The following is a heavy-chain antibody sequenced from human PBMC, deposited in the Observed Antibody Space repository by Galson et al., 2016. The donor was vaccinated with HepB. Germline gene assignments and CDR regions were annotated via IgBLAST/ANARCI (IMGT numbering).Heavy chain of an antibody. CDR1: GYNFTNYY. CDR3: ARGVDYYYDSTGYHGVHVGRAWFDP. CDR2: INPTGGST. V-gene: IGHV1-46*01. D-gene: IGHD3-22*01. J-gene: IGHJ5*02. Sequence: SVKVSCKASGYNFTNYYMHWVRQAPGQGLEWMGIINPTGGSTSYAQKFQGRVTMTRDTSTSTVYMELRGLRSEDTAVYYCARGVDYYYDSTGYHGVHVGRAWFDPWGQGTLVTVSA.